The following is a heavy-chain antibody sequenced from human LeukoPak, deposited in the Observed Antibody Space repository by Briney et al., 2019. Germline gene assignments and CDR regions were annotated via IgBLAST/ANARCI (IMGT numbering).Heavy chain of an antibody. D-gene: IGHD6-19*01. J-gene: IGHJ4*02. CDR2: INHSGGT. CDR3: ARGRMWYSSGWYYFDY. V-gene: IGHV4-34*01. Sequence: SETLSLTCAVYGGSFSGYYWSWIRQPPGKGLEWIGEINHSGGTNYNPSLKSRVTISVDTSKNQFSLKLSSVTAADTAVYYCARGRMWYSSGWYYFDYWGQGTLVTVSS. CDR1: GGSFSGYY.